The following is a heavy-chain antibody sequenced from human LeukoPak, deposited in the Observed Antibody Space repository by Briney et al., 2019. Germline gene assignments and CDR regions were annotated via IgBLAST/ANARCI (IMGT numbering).Heavy chain of an antibody. CDR2: IKQDGSEK. CDR3: ARDYYDYVWGSHRHFDY. V-gene: IGHV3-7*03. J-gene: IGHJ4*02. CDR1: GFTFSSYW. D-gene: IGHD3-16*02. Sequence: GGSLRLSCAASGFTFSSYWMSWVRQAPGKGLEWVANIKQDGSEKYYVDSVKGRFTISRDNAKNSLYLQMNSLRAEDTAVYYCARDYYDYVWGSHRHFDYWGQGTLVTVS.